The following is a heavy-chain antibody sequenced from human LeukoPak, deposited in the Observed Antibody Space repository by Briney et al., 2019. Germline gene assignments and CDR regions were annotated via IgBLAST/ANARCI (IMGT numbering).Heavy chain of an antibody. J-gene: IGHJ4*02. CDR3: ARSIPHFLEWLLSPYYFDY. CDR1: GYTFTSYG. Sequence: ASVKVSCKASGYTFTSYGISWVRQAPGQGLEWMGWISAYNGNTNYAQKLQGRVTMTTDTSTSTAYMELRSLRSDDTAVYYRARSIPHFLEWLLSPYYFDYWGQGTLVTVSS. V-gene: IGHV1-18*01. D-gene: IGHD3-3*01. CDR2: ISAYNGNT.